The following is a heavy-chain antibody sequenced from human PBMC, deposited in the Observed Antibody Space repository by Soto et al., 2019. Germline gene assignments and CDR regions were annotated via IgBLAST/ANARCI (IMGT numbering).Heavy chain of an antibody. Sequence: SETLSLTCTVSGGSISSSRYYWGWIRQPPGKGLEWIGYIYYSGSTNYNPSLKSRVTISVDTSKNQFSLKLSSVTAADTAVYYLARDLRYYYDSSGYFGYWGQGTLVTVSS. CDR1: GGSISSSRYY. CDR3: ARDLRYYYDSSGYFGY. D-gene: IGHD3-22*01. CDR2: IYYSGST. V-gene: IGHV4-61*01. J-gene: IGHJ4*02.